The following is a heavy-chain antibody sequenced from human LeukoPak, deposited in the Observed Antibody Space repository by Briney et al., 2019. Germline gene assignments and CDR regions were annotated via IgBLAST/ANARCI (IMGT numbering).Heavy chain of an antibody. CDR2: IYTSGST. V-gene: IGHV4-61*02. J-gene: IGHJ3*02. D-gene: IGHD4-17*01. Sequence: DPSETLSLTCTVSGGSISSGGYYWSWIRQPAGKGLEWIGRIYTSGSTNYNPSLKSRVTMSVDTSKNQFSLKLSSVTAADTAVYYCARDSGADAFDIWGQGTMVTVSS. CDR1: GGSISSGGYY. CDR3: ARDSGADAFDI.